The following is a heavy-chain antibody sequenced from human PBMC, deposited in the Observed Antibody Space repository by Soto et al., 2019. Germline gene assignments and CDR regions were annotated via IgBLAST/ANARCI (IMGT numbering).Heavy chain of an antibody. CDR2: IKQDGSEK. CDR3: ARLSSSGLRGRYNWFDP. V-gene: IGHV3-7*03. CDR1: GFTFSSYW. D-gene: IGHD6-19*01. J-gene: IGHJ5*02. Sequence: GGSLRLSCAASGFTFSSYWMSWVRQAPGKGLEWVANIKQDGSEKYYVDSVKGRFTISRDNAKNSLYLQMNSLRAEDTAVYYCARLSSSGLRGRYNWFDPWGQGTLVTVS.